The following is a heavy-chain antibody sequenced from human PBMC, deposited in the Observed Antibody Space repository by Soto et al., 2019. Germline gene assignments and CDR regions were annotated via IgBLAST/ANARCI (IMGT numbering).Heavy chain of an antibody. D-gene: IGHD2-2*02. Sequence: QVQLQESGPGLVKPSQTLSLTCTVSGGSISSGDYYWSWIRQPPGKGLEWIGYIYYSGSTYYNPSLKSRVTISVDSSKNQFSLKLSSVTAADTAVYYCAVVPAAIGYFRFFDPWGQGTLVTVSS. CDR1: GGSISSGDYY. V-gene: IGHV4-30-4*01. J-gene: IGHJ5*02. CDR3: AVVPAAIGYFRFFDP. CDR2: IYYSGST.